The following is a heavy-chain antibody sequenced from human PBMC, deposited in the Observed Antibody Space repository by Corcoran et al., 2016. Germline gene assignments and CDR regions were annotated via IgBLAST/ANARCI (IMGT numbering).Heavy chain of an antibody. V-gene: IGHV4-34*01. D-gene: IGHD3-9*01. J-gene: IGHJ4*02. CDR3: ARGTYYDILTGYYHGSRSYYCDY. CDR1: GGSFSGYY. Sequence: QVQLQQWGAGLLKPSETLSLTCAVYGGSFSGYYWSWIRQPPGKGLEWIGEINHSGSTNYNPSLKSRVTISVDTSKNQFTLKLSSVTAADTAVYDCARGTYYDILTGYYHGSRSYYCDYWGQGTLVTVSS. CDR2: INHSGST.